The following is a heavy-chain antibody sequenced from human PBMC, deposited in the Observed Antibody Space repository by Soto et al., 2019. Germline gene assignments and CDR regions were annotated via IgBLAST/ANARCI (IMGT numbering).Heavy chain of an antibody. Sequence: ASVKVSCKASGYTFTSYGISWVRQAPGQGLEWMGWISAYNGNTNYAQKLQGRVTMTTDTSTSTAYMELRSLRSDDTAVYYCARDANWNYLYYYYGMDVWSQGTTVTVSS. CDR3: ARDANWNYLYYYYGMDV. CDR1: GYTFTSYG. V-gene: IGHV1-18*04. CDR2: ISAYNGNT. J-gene: IGHJ6*02. D-gene: IGHD1-7*01.